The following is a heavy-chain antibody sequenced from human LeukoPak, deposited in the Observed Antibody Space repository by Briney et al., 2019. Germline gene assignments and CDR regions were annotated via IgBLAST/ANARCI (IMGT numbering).Heavy chain of an antibody. CDR3: ERHEYSAYDPFDY. CDR1: GGSIRMSTYY. CDR2: IYHSGST. J-gene: IGHJ4*02. D-gene: IGHD5-12*01. Sequence: SETLSLTFTVSGGSIRMSTYYWGYIRQPPGKGLEWIGSIYHSGSTHYNPSLRSRVTMSVDTSKNQFTLKVTAVTATETAVYYCERHEYSAYDPFDYWGQGTLVTVSS. V-gene: IGHV4-39*01.